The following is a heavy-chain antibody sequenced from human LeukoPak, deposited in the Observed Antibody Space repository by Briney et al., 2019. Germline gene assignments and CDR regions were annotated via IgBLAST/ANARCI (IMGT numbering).Heavy chain of an antibody. V-gene: IGHV3-7*01. D-gene: IGHD3-10*01. CDR3: ARAGPYGSGSRDY. CDR1: GFTYSTRW. Sequence: GGSLRLLCVASGFTYSTRWMRWVRQAPGKGREWVAYIKEDVREKFYVDSVKGRFTIPRDNAKNSLYLQMNNLAAEDTAVYYGARAGPYGSGSRDYWGQGTLVTVSS. J-gene: IGHJ4*02. CDR2: IKEDVREK.